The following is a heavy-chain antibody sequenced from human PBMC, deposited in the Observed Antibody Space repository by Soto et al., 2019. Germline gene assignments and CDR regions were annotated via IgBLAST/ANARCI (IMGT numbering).Heavy chain of an antibody. D-gene: IGHD1-26*01. Sequence: PSETLSLTCSVSGVSIVSGANYWSWIRQHPGKGLEWIGNIYHTGTTNFNPSLKSRLSISVDTSKNGFSLKLTSVTAADTALYYCARDDWEKGGMDVWGQGATVTVSS. CDR2: IYHTGTT. CDR3: ARDDWEKGGMDV. J-gene: IGHJ6*02. V-gene: IGHV4-31*02. CDR1: GVSIVSGANY.